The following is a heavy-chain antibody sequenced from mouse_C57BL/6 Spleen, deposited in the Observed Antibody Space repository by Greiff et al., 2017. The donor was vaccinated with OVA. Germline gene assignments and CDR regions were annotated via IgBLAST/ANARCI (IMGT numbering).Heavy chain of an antibody. Sequence: QVQLQQSGPGLVQPSQRLTITCKVSGFSFTSYGVHWVSQSPGKGLEWLGEIWRGGSTDYNAAFMYRLSITKYNSKSQVFFKINSLQADDTAIYYCAKDYYDGFSYWGQGTLVTVSA. CDR3: AKDYYDGFSY. CDR1: GFSFTSYG. CDR2: IWRGGST. V-gene: IGHV2-5*01. D-gene: IGHD1-1*01. J-gene: IGHJ3*01.